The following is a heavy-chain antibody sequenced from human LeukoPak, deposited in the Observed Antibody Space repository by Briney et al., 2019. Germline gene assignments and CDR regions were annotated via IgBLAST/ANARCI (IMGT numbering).Heavy chain of an antibody. Sequence: GGSLRLPCAASGFTFSSYSMNWVRQAPGKGLEWVSSISSSSSYIYYADSVKGRFTISRDNAKNSLYMQMNNLRAEQKAVYYCARDQHRGSCPMAGGYYYYMDGWGKGATVTISS. CDR3: ARDQHRGSCPMAGGYYYYMDG. V-gene: IGHV3-21*01. D-gene: IGHD3-10*01. CDR1: GFTFSSYS. CDR2: ISSSSSYI. J-gene: IGHJ6*03.